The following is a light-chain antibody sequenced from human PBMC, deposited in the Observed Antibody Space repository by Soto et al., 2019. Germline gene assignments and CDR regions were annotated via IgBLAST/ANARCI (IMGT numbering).Light chain of an antibody. Sequence: QSALTQPRSVSGSLGQSVTISCTGTSSDVGAYDFVSWYQQNPGKAPRLIIFDVIKRPSGVPDRFSGPKSGNTASLTISGLQSEDEADYHCSSYAGSHTYEVFGGGTKLTVL. V-gene: IGLV2-11*01. CDR3: SSYAGSHTYEV. J-gene: IGLJ3*02. CDR2: DVI. CDR1: SSDVGAYDF.